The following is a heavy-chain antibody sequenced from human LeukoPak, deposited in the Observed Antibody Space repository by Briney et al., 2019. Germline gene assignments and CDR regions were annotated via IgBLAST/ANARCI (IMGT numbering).Heavy chain of an antibody. CDR2: ISSSGSTI. CDR3: AKALYKWELSADY. Sequence: PGGSLRLSCAASGFTFSDYYMSWIRQAPGKGLEWVSYISSSGSTIYYADSVKGRFTISRDNSKNTLYLQMNSLRAEDTAVYYCAKALYKWELSADYWGQGTLVTVSS. J-gene: IGHJ4*02. V-gene: IGHV3-11*04. D-gene: IGHD1-26*01. CDR1: GFTFSDYY.